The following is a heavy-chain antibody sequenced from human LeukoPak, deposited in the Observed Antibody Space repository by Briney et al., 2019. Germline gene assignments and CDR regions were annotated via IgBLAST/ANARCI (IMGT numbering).Heavy chain of an antibody. CDR3: VKYGGDLGVAFDC. D-gene: IGHD2-21*01. J-gene: IGHJ4*02. V-gene: IGHV3-7*01. Sequence: GGSLRLSCAASGFTFSTHWMSWVRQAPGKGLEWVANIKIDGSEKNYVDSVKGRFTISRDNAKSSLYLQMNSLRAEDTAVYYCVKYGGDLGVAFDCWGQGTLVTVSS. CDR1: GFTFSTHW. CDR2: IKIDGSEK.